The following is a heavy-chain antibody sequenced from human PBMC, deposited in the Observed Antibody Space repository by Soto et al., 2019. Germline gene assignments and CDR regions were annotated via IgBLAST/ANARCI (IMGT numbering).Heavy chain of an antibody. Sequence: PGRSLRLSCAASGFTFSSDGMHWVRQAPGKGLEWVAVISYDGSNKYYAYSVKGRFTISRDNSKNTLYLQMNSLRAEDTAVYYCAKESGSHDAFDIWGQGTMVTVSS. D-gene: IGHD1-26*01. CDR3: AKESGSHDAFDI. CDR2: ISYDGSNK. CDR1: GFTFSSDG. V-gene: IGHV3-30*18. J-gene: IGHJ3*02.